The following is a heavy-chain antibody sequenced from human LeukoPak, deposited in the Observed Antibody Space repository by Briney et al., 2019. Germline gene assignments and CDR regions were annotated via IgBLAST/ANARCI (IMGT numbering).Heavy chain of an antibody. CDR1: GFTFSSYE. Sequence: GGSLRLSCAASGFTFSSYEMNWVRQAPGKGLVWVSRINSDGSSTTYADSVKGRFTISRDNAKNTLYLQMNSLRAEDTAVYYCARGRYYGMDVWGQGTTVTVSS. CDR2: INSDGSST. V-gene: IGHV3-74*01. J-gene: IGHJ6*02. CDR3: ARGRYYGMDV.